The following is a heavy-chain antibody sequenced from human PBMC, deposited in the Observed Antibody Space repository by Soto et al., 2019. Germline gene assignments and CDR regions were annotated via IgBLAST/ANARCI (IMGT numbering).Heavy chain of an antibody. D-gene: IGHD5-18*01. V-gene: IGHV3-48*03. CDR2: ISASGSSI. Sequence: EVQLVESGGVLVQPGGSLRLSCAASGFTFSSYEMNWVRQAPGKWLEWVSYISASGSSIYYADSVKGRFTISRDNARNSLYLQMNSLRAEDTAVYYCARMWGGYSGYNYGADSWGQGTLVTVSS. CDR1: GFTFSSYE. CDR3: ARMWGGYSGYNYGADS. J-gene: IGHJ4*02.